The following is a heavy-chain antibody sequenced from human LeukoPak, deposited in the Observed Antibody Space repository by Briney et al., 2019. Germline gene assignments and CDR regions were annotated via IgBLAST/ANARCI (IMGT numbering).Heavy chain of an antibody. CDR1: GVTVGNNY. V-gene: IGHV3-66*01. Sequence: GGSLRLSCAASGVTVGNNYMIRVRQAPGKGLGWVSRIYSGGATNYADSVKGRFTISRDSSKNTLFLQLNSLRAEDTAVYYCARDPSAVALGTYGWGQGTLVTVSS. D-gene: IGHD6-13*01. CDR3: ARDPSAVALGTYG. CDR2: IYSGGAT. J-gene: IGHJ4*02.